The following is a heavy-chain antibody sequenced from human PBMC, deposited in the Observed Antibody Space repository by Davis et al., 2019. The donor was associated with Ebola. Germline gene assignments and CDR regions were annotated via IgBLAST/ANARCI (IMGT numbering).Heavy chain of an antibody. Sequence: PSETLSLTCTVSGGSIGNYYWSWIRQSPGKGLEWIAYVYYSGGTNYNPSLKSRVTISLDTSKKEVSLRLTSVTADDTAVYYCARALPHPLYSSGRHYNVYYYYGMDVWGQGTTVTVSS. V-gene: IGHV4-59*01. J-gene: IGHJ6*02. CDR1: GGSIGNYY. CDR3: ARALPHPLYSSGRHYNVYYYYGMDV. CDR2: VYYSGGT. D-gene: IGHD3-10*01.